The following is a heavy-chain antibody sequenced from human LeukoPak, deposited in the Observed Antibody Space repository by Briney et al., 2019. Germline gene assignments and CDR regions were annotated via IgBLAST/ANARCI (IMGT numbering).Heavy chain of an antibody. V-gene: IGHV3-30*03. Sequence: GRSLRLSCAASGFTFSSYGMHWVRQAPGKGLEWVAVISYDGSNKYYADSVKGRFTIPRDNSKNTLYLQMNSLRAEDTAVYYCARHTVGDYLDYWGQGTLVTVSS. CDR1: GFTFSSYG. CDR3: ARHTVGDYLDY. D-gene: IGHD4-17*01. CDR2: ISYDGSNK. J-gene: IGHJ4*02.